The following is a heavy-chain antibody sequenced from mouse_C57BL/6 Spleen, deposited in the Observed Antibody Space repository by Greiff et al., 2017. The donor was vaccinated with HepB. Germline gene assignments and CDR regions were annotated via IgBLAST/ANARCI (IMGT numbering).Heavy chain of an antibody. D-gene: IGHD2-5*01. CDR3: ARRTYSNYAMDY. V-gene: IGHV5-9*01. CDR2: ISGGGGNT. J-gene: IGHJ4*01. CDR1: GFTFSSYT. Sequence: EVQRVESGGGLVKPGGSLKLSCAASGFTFSSYTMSWVRQTPEKRLEWVATISGGGGNTYYPDSVKGRFTISRDNAKNTLYLQMSSLRSEDTALYYCARRTYSNYAMDYWGQGTSVTVSS.